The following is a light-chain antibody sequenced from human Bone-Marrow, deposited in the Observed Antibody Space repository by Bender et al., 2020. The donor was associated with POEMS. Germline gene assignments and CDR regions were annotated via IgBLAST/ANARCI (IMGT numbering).Light chain of an antibody. V-gene: IGLV2-23*02. Sequence: QSALTQPASVSGSPGQWITISCTGTSSDVGSYNLVSWYQQHPGKAPKLIIYEVTKRPSGVSNRFSGSKSGNTASLTITGLQAEDEADYYCSSYADSNNPVVFGGGTKFTVL. CDR3: SSYADSNNPVV. CDR1: SSDVGSYNL. J-gene: IGLJ2*01. CDR2: EVT.